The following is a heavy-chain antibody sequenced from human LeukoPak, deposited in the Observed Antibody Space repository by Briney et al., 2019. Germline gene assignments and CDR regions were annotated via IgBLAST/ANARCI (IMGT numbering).Heavy chain of an antibody. CDR2: IKQDGSEK. CDR3: ARDDRALDY. V-gene: IGHV3-7*01. J-gene: IGHJ4*02. D-gene: IGHD1-26*01. CDR1: GFTFRNYW. Sequence: GGSLRLSCAASGFTFRNYWMSWVRQAPGKRREWVANIKQDGSEKYYVDSVKGRFTISRDNAKNSLYLQMNSLRAEDTAVYYCARDDRALDYWGQGTLVTVSS.